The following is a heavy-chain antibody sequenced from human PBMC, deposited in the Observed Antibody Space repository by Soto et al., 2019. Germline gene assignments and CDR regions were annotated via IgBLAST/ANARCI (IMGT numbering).Heavy chain of an antibody. CDR2: IDWDDDK. Sequence: SGPTLVNPTQTLTLTCTFSGFSLSTSGMCVSWIRQPPGKALEWLALIDWDDDKYYSTSLKTRLTISKDTSKDQVVLTMTNMDPVDTATYYCARVGITGTTGYYYYGIDVWGQGTTVTVSS. J-gene: IGHJ6*02. D-gene: IGHD1-7*01. V-gene: IGHV2-70*01. CDR1: GFSLSTSGMC. CDR3: ARVGITGTTGYYYYGIDV.